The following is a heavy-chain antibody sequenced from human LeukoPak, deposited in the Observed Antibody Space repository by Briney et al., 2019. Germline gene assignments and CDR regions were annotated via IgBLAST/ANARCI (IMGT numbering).Heavy chain of an antibody. D-gene: IGHD1-1*01. V-gene: IGHV3-49*04. J-gene: IGHJ4*02. CDR2: IRRKGAGGTP. CDR1: GFTFGDYD. CDR3: NRGLEPSTGPDY. Sequence: GGSLRLSCTASGFTFGDYDMSWVRQAPGKGLEWVGFIRRKGAGGTPEYAASVKGRFTISRDDSKSLAYLQMNSLKTEDTAVYYCNRGLEPSTGPDYWGQGTLVTVSS.